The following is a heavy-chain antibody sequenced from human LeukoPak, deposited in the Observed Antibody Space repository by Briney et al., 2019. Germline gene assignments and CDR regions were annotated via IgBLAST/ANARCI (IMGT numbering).Heavy chain of an antibody. CDR1: GGSISSSSYY. J-gene: IGHJ6*03. CDR3: AKTDYGDYARYHYYYDMDV. V-gene: IGHV4-39*07. D-gene: IGHD4-17*01. Sequence: SETLSLTCTVSGGSISSSSYYWGWIRHPPGKGLEWIGSIYYSGSTYYNPSLKSRGTISVDTSKNQFSLKLSSVSAADTAVYYCAKTDYGDYARYHYYYDMDVWGKGATVTVSS. CDR2: IYYSGST.